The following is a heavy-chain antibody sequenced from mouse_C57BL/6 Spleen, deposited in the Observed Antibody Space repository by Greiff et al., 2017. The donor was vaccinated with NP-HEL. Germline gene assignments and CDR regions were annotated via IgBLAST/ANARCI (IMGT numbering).Heavy chain of an antibody. CDR1: GYAFTNYL. CDR2: INPGSGGT. V-gene: IGHV1-54*01. D-gene: IGHD1-1*01. CDR3: AREGVPRSGFAY. Sequence: QVQLQQSGAELVRPGTSVKVSCKASGYAFTNYLIEWVKQRPGQGLEWIGVINPGSGGTNYNEKFKGKATLTADKSSSTAYMQISSLTSEDSAVYFCAREGVPRSGFAYWGQGTLVTVSA. J-gene: IGHJ3*01.